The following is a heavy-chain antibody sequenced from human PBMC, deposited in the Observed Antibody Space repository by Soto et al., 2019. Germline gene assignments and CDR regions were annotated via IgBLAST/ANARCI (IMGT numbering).Heavy chain of an antibody. CDR1: GGSFSGYY. CDR2: INHSGST. J-gene: IGHJ4*02. D-gene: IGHD2-15*01. V-gene: IGHV4-34*01. CDR3: ARDPTDYCSGGSCYGGIYFDY. Sequence: SETLSLTCAVYGGSFSGYYWSWIRQPPGKGLEWIGEINHSGSTNYNPSLKSRVTISVDTSKNQFSLKLSSVTAADTAVYYCARDPTDYCSGGSCYGGIYFDYWGQGTLVTVSS.